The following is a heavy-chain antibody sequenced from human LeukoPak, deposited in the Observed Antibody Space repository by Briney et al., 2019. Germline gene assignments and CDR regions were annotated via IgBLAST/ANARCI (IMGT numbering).Heavy chain of an antibody. V-gene: IGHV5-51*01. Sequence: GESLKISCKGSGYTFTIYWIGWVRQMPGKGLEWMGIIYPGDSDTRYSPSFQGQVTISADKSISTAYLQWSSLKASDTAMYYCARQSITMVRGVPHAFDIWGQGTMVTVSS. CDR1: GYTFTIYW. D-gene: IGHD3-10*01. CDR3: ARQSITMVRGVPHAFDI. CDR2: IYPGDSDT. J-gene: IGHJ3*02.